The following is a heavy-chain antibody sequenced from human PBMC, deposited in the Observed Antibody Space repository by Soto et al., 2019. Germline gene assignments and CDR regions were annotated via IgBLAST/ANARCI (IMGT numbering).Heavy chain of an antibody. Sequence: VQLVQSGAEVKKPGSSVKVSCKASGGTFSSYAISWVRQAPGQGLEWMGGIIPIFGTANYAQKFQGRVTITADESTSTAYMELSSLRSEDTAVYYCARTPGYSSGWNNWYFDLWGRGTLVTVSS. CDR3: ARTPGYSSGWNNWYFDL. V-gene: IGHV1-69*01. D-gene: IGHD6-19*01. CDR1: GGTFSSYA. J-gene: IGHJ2*01. CDR2: IIPIFGTA.